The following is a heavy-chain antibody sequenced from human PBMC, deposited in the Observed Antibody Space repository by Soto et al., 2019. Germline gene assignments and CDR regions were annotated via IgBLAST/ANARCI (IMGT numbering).Heavy chain of an antibody. D-gene: IGHD6-13*01. V-gene: IGHV3-7*01. J-gene: IGHJ5*02. CDR3: ARGLGIAAAGTRKLVSWFDP. Sequence: LRLSCAASGSTFSSYWMSWVRQAPGKGLEWVANIKQDGSEKYYVDSVKGRFTISRDNAKNSLYLQMNSLRAEDTAVYYCARGLGIAAAGTRKLVSWFDPWGQGTLVTVS. CDR1: GSTFSSYW. CDR2: IKQDGSEK.